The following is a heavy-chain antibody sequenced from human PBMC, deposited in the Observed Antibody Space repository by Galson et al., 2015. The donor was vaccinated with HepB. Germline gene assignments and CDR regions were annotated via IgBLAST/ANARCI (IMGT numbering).Heavy chain of an antibody. CDR2: IRSRSRHT. CDR1: GFNFSDYY. V-gene: IGHV3-11*06. CDR3: ARVLSTSWASGFDY. Sequence: SLRLSCAASGFNFSDYYMSWIRQAPGKGLEWVSYIRSRSRHTNYADSVKGRFTISRDNAKSSLYLQMNSLRADDTAVYYCARVLSTSWASGFDYWGQGTLVTVS. D-gene: IGHD2-2*01. J-gene: IGHJ4*02.